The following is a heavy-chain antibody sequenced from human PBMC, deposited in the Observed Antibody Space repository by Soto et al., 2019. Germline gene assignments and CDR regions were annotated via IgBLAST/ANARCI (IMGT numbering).Heavy chain of an antibody. CDR1: GGSISSSSYY. V-gene: IGHV4-39*01. CDR3: ARHPAGCLQTIAPFDY. CDR2: IYYSGST. Sequence: SETLSLTCTVSGGSISSSSYYWGWIRQPPGKGLEGIGSIYYSGSTYYNPSLKSRVTISVDTSKNQFSLKLSSVTAADTAVYYCARHPAGCLQTIAPFDYWGQGTLVTVSS. D-gene: IGHD1-1*01. J-gene: IGHJ4*02.